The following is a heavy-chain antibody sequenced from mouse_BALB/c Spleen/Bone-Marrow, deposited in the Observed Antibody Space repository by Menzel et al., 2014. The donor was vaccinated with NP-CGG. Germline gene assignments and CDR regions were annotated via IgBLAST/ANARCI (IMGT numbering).Heavy chain of an antibody. J-gene: IGHJ3*01. Sequence: EVHLVESGAGLVKPGASVKLSCTASGFNIKDTYMHWVKQRPEQGLEWIGRIDPANGNTKYDPKFQGKATITADTSSNTAYLQLSSLTSEDTAVCYCARGYDEGFAYWGQGTLVTVSA. D-gene: IGHD2-14*01. CDR3: ARGYDEGFAY. CDR2: IDPANGNT. CDR1: GFNIKDTY. V-gene: IGHV14-3*02.